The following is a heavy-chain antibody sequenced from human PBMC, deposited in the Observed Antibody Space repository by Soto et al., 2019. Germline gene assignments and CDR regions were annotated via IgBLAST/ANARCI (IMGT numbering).Heavy chain of an antibody. CDR1: GFTFSNYG. J-gene: IGHJ4*02. CDR2: ISYDGSNK. CDR3: AKDSGHDAYNVGNFDY. D-gene: IGHD3-10*02. V-gene: IGHV3-30*18. Sequence: QVQLVESGGGVVQPGTSLRLSCAASGFTFSNYGMHWVRQAPGKGLEWVAAISYDGSNKYYADSVKGRLTISRDNSKNTLELQMNSLRAEDTAVYYCAKDSGHDAYNVGNFDYWGQGTLVTVSS.